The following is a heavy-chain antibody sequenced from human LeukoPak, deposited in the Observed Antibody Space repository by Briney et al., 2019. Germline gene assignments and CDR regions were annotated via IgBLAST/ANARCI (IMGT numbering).Heavy chain of an antibody. J-gene: IGHJ4*02. CDR1: GFTFSSYW. Sequence: RGSLRLSCAASGFTFSSYWMHWVRQAPGKGLMWVSRINSNGITTDYADSVKGRFTISRDNAKNTLHLQMNSLRDEDSAVYFCVRGIGYCSTTITCRDYWGQGTLVTVSS. V-gene: IGHV3-74*01. D-gene: IGHD2-2*01. CDR3: VRGIGYCSTTITCRDY. CDR2: INSNGITT.